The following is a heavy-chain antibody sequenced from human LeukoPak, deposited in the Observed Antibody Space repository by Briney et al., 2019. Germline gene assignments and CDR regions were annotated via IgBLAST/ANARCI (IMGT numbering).Heavy chain of an antibody. CDR2: IIPIFGTA. CDR3: ARESTVAGTDYFNY. CDR1: GGTFSSYA. V-gene: IGHV1-69*13. J-gene: IGHJ4*02. D-gene: IGHD6-19*01. Sequence: GALVKVSCKASGGTFSSYAISWVRQAPGQGLEWMGGIIPIFGTANYAQKFQGRVTITADESTSTAYMELSSLRSEDTAVYYCARESTVAGTDYFNYWGQGTLVTVSS.